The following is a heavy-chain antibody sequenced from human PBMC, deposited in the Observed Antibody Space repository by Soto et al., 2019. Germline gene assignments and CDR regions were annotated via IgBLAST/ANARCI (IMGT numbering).Heavy chain of an antibody. CDR2: IDWDDDK. CDR3: SRMAPDGYYYYYMDV. J-gene: IGHJ6*03. V-gene: IGHV2-70*11. Sequence: SGPTLVNPTQTLTLTCTFSGFSLTTAGVGVGWIRQPPGMALEWLARIDWDDDKYYSTSLKTRLTISKDTSKNQVVLTMTNMDPVDTATYFCSRMAPDGYYYYYMDVWGKGTTVTVSS. CDR1: GFSLTTAGVG.